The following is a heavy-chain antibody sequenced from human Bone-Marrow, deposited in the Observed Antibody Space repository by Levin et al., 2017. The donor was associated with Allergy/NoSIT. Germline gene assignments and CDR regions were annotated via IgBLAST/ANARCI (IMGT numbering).Heavy chain of an antibody. CDR3: ARDTYIVVVVAATRESYYDYGMDV. J-gene: IGHJ6*02. V-gene: IGHV3-48*03. CDR1: GFTFSSYE. Sequence: GGSLRLSCAASGFTFSSYEMNWVRQAPGKGLEWVSYISSSGSTIYYADSVKGRFTISRDNAKNSLYLQMNSLRAEDTAVYYCARDTYIVVVVAATRESYYDYGMDVWGQGTTVTVSS. CDR2: ISSSGSTI. D-gene: IGHD2-15*01.